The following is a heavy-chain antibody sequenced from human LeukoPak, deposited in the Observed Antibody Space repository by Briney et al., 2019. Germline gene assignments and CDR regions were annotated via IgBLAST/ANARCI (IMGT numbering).Heavy chain of an antibody. CDR3: ASATYDILTGYYGGGAFDI. CDR2: IYYSGST. Sequence: SETLSLTCTVSGGSISSYYWSWIRQPPGKGLEWVGYIYYSGSTNYNPSLKSRVTISVDTSKNQFSLNLSSVTAADTAVYFCASATYDILTGYYGGGAFDIWGQGTMVTVSS. D-gene: IGHD3-9*01. J-gene: IGHJ3*02. CDR1: GGSISSYY. V-gene: IGHV4-59*01.